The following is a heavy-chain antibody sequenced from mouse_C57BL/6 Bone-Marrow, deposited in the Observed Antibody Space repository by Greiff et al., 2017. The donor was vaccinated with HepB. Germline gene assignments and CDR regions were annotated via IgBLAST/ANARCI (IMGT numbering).Heavy chain of an antibody. V-gene: IGHV1-72*01. D-gene: IGHD1-1*01. CDR2: IDPNSGGT. Sequence: VKLQQPGAELVKPGASVKLSCKASGYTFTSYWMHWVKQRPGRGLGGIGRIDPNSGGTKYNEKFKSKATLTVDKPSSTAYMQLSSLTSEDSAVYYCGRGSYYGSSCDAMDYWGQGTSVTVSS. CDR1: GYTFTSYW. CDR3: GRGSYYGSSCDAMDY. J-gene: IGHJ4*01.